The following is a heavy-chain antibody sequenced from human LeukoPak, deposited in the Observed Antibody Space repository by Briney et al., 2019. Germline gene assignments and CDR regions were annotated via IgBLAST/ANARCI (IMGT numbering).Heavy chain of an antibody. D-gene: IGHD2-15*01. CDR1: GCSFTSYW. Sequence: GESLKIYCKGSGCSFTSYWISWVRQMPGKGREGMGRIDPSDSYNNYSPSFHGHVTISADKSISTAYLQWSGLKASDTAMYYCATQVEDIVVVLAATPHYGMDVWGKGTTVTVSS. V-gene: IGHV5-10-1*01. CDR3: ATQVEDIVVVLAATPHYGMDV. J-gene: IGHJ6*04. CDR2: IDPSDSYN.